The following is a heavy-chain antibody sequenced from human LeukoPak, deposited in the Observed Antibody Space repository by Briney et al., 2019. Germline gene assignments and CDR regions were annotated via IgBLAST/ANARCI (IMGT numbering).Heavy chain of an antibody. CDR2: IVGSDGST. CDR1: GFTFGDYA. J-gene: IGHJ3*02. Sequence: GGSLRLSCAASGFTFGDYAMNWVHQAPGKGLEWVSAIVGSDGSTYYADSVKGRFTISRDNSKNTLYLQMNSLRAEDTAVYYCATMMIVTNAFDIWGPGTMVTVSS. CDR3: ATMMIVTNAFDI. V-gene: IGHV3-23*01. D-gene: IGHD3-22*01.